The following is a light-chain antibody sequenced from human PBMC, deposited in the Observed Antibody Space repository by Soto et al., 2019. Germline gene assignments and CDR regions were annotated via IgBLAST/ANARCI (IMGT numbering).Light chain of an antibody. Sequence: QSVVTQPASVSGSPGRSITISCTGTNSDISIYNYVSWYQQHPGKAPKLIIYEVSNRPSGISYRFSGARSGNTASLTISGLQVEDEADYYCCSYTDSTNYVFGTGTKLTVL. J-gene: IGLJ1*01. CDR2: EVS. CDR1: NSDISIYNY. CDR3: CSYTDSTNYV. V-gene: IGLV2-14*01.